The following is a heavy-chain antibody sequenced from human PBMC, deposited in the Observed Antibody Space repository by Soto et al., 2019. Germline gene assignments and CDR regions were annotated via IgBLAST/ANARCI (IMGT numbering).Heavy chain of an antibody. J-gene: IGHJ5*02. CDR1: GYTFTSYA. Sequence: ASVKVSCKASGYTFTSYAMHWVRQAPGQRLEWMGWINAGNGNTKYSQKFQGRVTITRDTSASTAYMELSSLRSEDTAVYYCARGLATLEYSRHSLLNRFATSGQGTLVTVSP. CDR2: INAGNGNT. D-gene: IGHD6-6*01. V-gene: IGHV1-3*01. CDR3: ARGLATLEYSRHSLLNRFAT.